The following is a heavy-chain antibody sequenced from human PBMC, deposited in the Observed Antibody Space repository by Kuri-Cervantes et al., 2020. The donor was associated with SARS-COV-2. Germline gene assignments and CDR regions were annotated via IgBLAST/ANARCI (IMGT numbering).Heavy chain of an antibody. CDR1: GFTFSSYG. CDR3: ARDQDYYDSNDYFHY. D-gene: IGHD3-22*01. Sequence: GESLKISCAASGFTFSSYGMHWVRQAPGKGLEWVAVIWYDGSNKYYADSVKGRFTISRDNSKNTLYLQMNSLRAEDTAVYYCARDQDYYDSNDYFHYWGQGTLVTVSS. J-gene: IGHJ4*02. CDR2: IWYDGSNK. V-gene: IGHV3-33*01.